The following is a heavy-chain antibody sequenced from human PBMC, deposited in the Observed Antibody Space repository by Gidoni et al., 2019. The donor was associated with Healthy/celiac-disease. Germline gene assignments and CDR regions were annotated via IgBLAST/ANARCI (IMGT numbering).Heavy chain of an antibody. Sequence: QVQLQQWGAGLLKPSATLSLTCPVYGGSFRGYYWSWIRQPPGKGLELIGEINHSGSTNYNPSIKSRVTRSVDTSKNQFSLKLSSVTAAETAVYYCARGRSGRIAVAAMYNWFDPWGQGTLVTVSS. CDR2: INHSGST. CDR1: GGSFRGYY. CDR3: ARGRSGRIAVAAMYNWFDP. J-gene: IGHJ5*02. V-gene: IGHV4-34*01. D-gene: IGHD6-19*01.